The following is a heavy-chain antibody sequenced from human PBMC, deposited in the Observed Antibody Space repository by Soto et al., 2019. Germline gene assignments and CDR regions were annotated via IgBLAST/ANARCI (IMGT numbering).Heavy chain of an antibody. D-gene: IGHD2-2*01. CDR3: ASDLPDSYCSSTSCQTGGWFDP. CDR1: GGTFSSYA. V-gene: IGHV1-69*13. CDR2: IIPIFGTA. Sequence: ASVKVSCKASGGTFSSYAISWVRQAPGQGLEWMGGIIPIFGTANYAQKFQGRVTITADESTSTAYMELSSLRSEDTAVYYCASDLPDSYCSSTSCQTGGWFDPWGQGTLVTVSS. J-gene: IGHJ5*02.